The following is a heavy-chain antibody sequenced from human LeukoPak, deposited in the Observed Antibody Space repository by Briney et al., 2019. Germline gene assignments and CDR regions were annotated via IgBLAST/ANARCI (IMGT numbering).Heavy chain of an antibody. V-gene: IGHV3-53*01. CDR3: ARGSGSGWPLDR. Sequence: GGSVRLSCAASGVIVSRNFMSWVRQAPGKGLQWVAIMYAGGTTDYSDSVRGRFHISRDSSSNTLSLQINSLRAEDTAVYYCARGSGSGWPLDRWGQGALVTVSS. CDR2: MYAGGTT. J-gene: IGHJ5*02. D-gene: IGHD6-19*01. CDR1: GVIVSRNF.